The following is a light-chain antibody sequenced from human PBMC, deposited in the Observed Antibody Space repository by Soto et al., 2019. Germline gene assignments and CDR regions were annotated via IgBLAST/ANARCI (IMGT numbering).Light chain of an antibody. CDR1: QSVSSN. CDR3: QQYNNWPPTWT. J-gene: IGKJ1*01. CDR2: GVS. Sequence: EILMTQSPATLSVSPGERATLSCRASQSVSSNLAWYQQKPGQAPRLLIYGVSTRATDIPARFSGSGSGTEFTLTISSLQSEDFAVYYCQQYNNWPPTWTFGQGTKVDTK. V-gene: IGKV3-15*01.